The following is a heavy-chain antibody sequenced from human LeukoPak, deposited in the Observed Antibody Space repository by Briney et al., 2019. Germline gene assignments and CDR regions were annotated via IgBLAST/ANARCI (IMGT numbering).Heavy chain of an antibody. CDR1: GYTFTSYD. CDR3: ARPERYCSGGSCYPDY. Sequence: ASVKVSCKASGYTFTSYDINWVRQATGQGLEWMGWINFNSGGTKYAQKFQDRGTMTRDMSTSTVYMELSSLRSEDTAVYYCARPERYCSGGSCYPDYWGQGTLVTVSS. D-gene: IGHD2-15*01. V-gene: IGHV1-2*02. J-gene: IGHJ4*02. CDR2: INFNSGGT.